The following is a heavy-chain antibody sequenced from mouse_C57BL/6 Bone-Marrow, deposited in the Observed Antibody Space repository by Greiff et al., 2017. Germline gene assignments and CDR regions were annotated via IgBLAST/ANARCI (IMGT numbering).Heavy chain of an antibody. D-gene: IGHD2-3*01. Sequence: QVQLQQPGAELVMPGASVKLSCKASGYTFTSYWMHWVKQRPGQGLEWIGEIDPSDSYTNYNQKFKGKSTLTVDKSSSTAYMQLSSLTSEDSAVYYCASERTYDGYLFDYWGQGTTLTVSS. J-gene: IGHJ2*01. CDR3: ASERTYDGYLFDY. CDR2: IDPSDSYT. V-gene: IGHV1-69*01. CDR1: GYTFTSYW.